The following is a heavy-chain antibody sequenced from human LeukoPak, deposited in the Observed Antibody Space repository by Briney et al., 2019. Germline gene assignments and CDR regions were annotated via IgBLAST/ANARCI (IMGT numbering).Heavy chain of an antibody. CDR3: ARAEYYGSGSYYNVGYYMDV. J-gene: IGHJ6*03. Sequence: SETLSLTCTVSGGSISSYYWSWIRQPPGKGLEWIGYIYYSGSTNYNPSLKSRVTISVDTSKNQFSLKLSSVTAADTAVYYCARAEYYGSGSYYNVGYYMDVWGKGTRSPSP. CDR1: GGSISSYY. V-gene: IGHV4-59*01. CDR2: IYYSGST. D-gene: IGHD3-10*01.